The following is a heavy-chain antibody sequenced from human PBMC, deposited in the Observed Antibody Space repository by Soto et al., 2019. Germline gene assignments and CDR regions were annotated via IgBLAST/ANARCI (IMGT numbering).Heavy chain of an antibody. CDR1: GGSISSYY. CDR3: AREGTTVDSYYYYGMDV. V-gene: IGHV4-59*01. D-gene: IGHD1-1*01. CDR2: IYYSGST. Sequence: QVQLQESGPGLVKPSETLSLTCTVSGGSISSYYWSWIRQPPGKGLEWIGYIYYSGSTNYNPSLKXRXTXSXXTSKNQFSLKRSSVTAADTAVYYCAREGTTVDSYYYYGMDVWGQGTTVTVSS. J-gene: IGHJ6*02.